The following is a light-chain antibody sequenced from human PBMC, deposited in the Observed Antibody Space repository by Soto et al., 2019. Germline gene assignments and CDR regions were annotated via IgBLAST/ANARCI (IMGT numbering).Light chain of an antibody. CDR2: AAS. V-gene: IGKV1-27*01. Sequence: DIQMTQSPSSLSASVGDRVTMTCRASQGISNYLAWYQQKPGKVPKLVIYAASTLQSGVPSRFSGSRSGTDFTLTISSLQPEDVATYYCQKYNSAPWTFSQGTKVEIK. J-gene: IGKJ1*01. CDR3: QKYNSAPWT. CDR1: QGISNY.